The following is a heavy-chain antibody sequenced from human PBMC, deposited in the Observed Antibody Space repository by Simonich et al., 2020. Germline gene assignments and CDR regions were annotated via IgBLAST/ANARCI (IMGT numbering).Heavy chain of an antibody. V-gene: IGHV3-9*01. CDR3: AKDVAAAGTEYFQH. D-gene: IGHD6-13*01. J-gene: IGHJ1*01. CDR1: GFTFDDYA. Sequence: EVQLVESEGGLVQPGRYLRLSCAASGFTFDDYAMHWVRQASGKGLGCVAGISWKRGSIGYADSVKGRFTNSRDNAKNSLYLQMNSLRAEDTALYYCAKDVAAAGTEYFQHWGQGTLVTVSS. CDR2: ISWKRGSI.